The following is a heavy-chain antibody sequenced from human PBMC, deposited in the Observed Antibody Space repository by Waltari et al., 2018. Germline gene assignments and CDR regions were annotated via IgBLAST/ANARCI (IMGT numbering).Heavy chain of an antibody. CDR1: GFTFTDHY. J-gene: IGHJ4*02. D-gene: IGHD4-4*01. V-gene: IGHV3-11*06. CDR3: ARGRDDYNPQPFDY. Sequence: QVQLVESGGGLVRPGGSLRRSCAASGFTFTDHYMSWIRQAPGKGRGWVSFISSNKRYTNDADSVKGRFVIARDNTKNSLYLQMNSLRADDTAVYYCARGRDDYNPQPFDYWGPGTLVTVSP. CDR2: ISSNKRYT.